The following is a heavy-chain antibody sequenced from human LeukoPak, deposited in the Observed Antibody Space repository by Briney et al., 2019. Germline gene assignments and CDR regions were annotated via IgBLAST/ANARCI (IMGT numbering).Heavy chain of an antibody. J-gene: IGHJ5*02. CDR2: ISGNGDNT. V-gene: IGHV3-23*01. Sequence: GSLRLSCAASGFTFSTYAMNWVRQAPGKGLEWVSGISGNGDNTYYTDSVKGRFTISRDNSKNTLYLQMNSLRAEDTAVYYCARGYTYGSAWGQGTLVTVSS. CDR3: ARGYTYGSA. D-gene: IGHD5-18*01. CDR1: GFTFSTYA.